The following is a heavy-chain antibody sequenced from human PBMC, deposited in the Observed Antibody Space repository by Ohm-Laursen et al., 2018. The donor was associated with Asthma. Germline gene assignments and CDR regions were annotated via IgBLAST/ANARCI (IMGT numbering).Heavy chain of an antibody. CDR2: INPSDSNT. J-gene: IGHJ4*02. V-gene: IGHV1-46*01. CDR3: ARGGTAAGTGYFDY. Sequence: ASVKVSCKASGYTFTSYYMHWVRQAPGQGLEWMGRINPSDSNTINAQKFQGRVTMTSDTSTSTVYMELSRLRSDDTAVYYCARGGTAAGTGYFDYWGQGTLVTVSS. CDR1: GYTFTSYY. D-gene: IGHD6-13*01.